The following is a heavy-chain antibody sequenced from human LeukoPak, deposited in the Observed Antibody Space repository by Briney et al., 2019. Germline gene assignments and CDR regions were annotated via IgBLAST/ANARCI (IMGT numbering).Heavy chain of an antibody. CDR2: IYSDGRT. V-gene: IGHV3-53*01. Sequence: GGSLRLSCAASGFTVSSNYMSWVRQAPGKGLEWVSVIYSDGRTYYADSVKGRFTISRDKSKNTLYLQVKSLRVEDTAVYYCARGGGLLVAATFDYWGQGTLVTVSS. CDR1: GFTVSSNY. CDR3: ARGGGLLVAATFDY. J-gene: IGHJ4*02. D-gene: IGHD2-15*01.